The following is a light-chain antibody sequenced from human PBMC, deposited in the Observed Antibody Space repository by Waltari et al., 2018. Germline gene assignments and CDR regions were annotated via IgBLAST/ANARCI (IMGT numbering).Light chain of an antibody. CDR2: QDT. CDR3: QALGTGAWV. V-gene: IGLV3-1*01. J-gene: IGLJ3*02. Sequence: SYELTQPPSVSVSPGQTASITCSGDLLGNKYASWYQKKPGKSPLLVIYQDTKRPSEIPERFSGSKSASAATLTITGTQAMDEADYYCQALGTGAWVFGGGTKLTVL. CDR1: LLGNKY.